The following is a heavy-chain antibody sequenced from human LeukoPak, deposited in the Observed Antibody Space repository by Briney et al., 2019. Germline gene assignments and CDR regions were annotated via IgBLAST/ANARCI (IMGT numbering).Heavy chain of an antibody. V-gene: IGHV3-23*01. Sequence: GGSPRLSCAASGFTLATYAMSWVRQAPGKGLEWVGGISISSVDSYYADSVKGRFSISRDDSKNTLYLQMNRLRDEDTAIYYCAKDRELLFAHCWFDLWGQGTLVTVSS. J-gene: IGHJ5*02. D-gene: IGHD3-10*01. CDR1: GFTLATYA. CDR2: ISISSVDS. CDR3: AKDRELLFAHCWFDL.